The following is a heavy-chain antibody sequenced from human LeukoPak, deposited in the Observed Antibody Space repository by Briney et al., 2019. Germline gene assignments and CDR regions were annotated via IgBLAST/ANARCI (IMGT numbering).Heavy chain of an antibody. J-gene: IGHJ6*03. Sequence: PSETLSLTCAVYGGFFSGYYWSWIRQPPGKGLEWIGEINQSGSTNYSPSLKSRVTISVDTSKNQFSLKLSSVTAADTAMYYCASLYNWNYASPYYMDVWGKGTTVTVSS. CDR1: GGFFSGYY. V-gene: IGHV4-34*01. D-gene: IGHD1-7*01. CDR3: ASLYNWNYASPYYMDV. CDR2: INQSGST.